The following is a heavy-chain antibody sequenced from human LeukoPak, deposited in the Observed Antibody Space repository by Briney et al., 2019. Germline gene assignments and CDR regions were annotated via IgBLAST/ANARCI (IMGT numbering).Heavy chain of an antibody. CDR2: IKQDGSEK. Sequence: GGSLRLSCAASGFTFSSYWMSWVRQAPGKGLDWVANIKQDGSEKYYVDSVKGRFTISRDNAKNSLYLQMNILRAEDTAVYYCATCIVVVPAAMKGTPDFDYWGQGTLVTVSS. CDR1: GFTFSSYW. J-gene: IGHJ4*02. CDR3: ATCIVVVPAAMKGTPDFDY. D-gene: IGHD2-2*01. V-gene: IGHV3-7*01.